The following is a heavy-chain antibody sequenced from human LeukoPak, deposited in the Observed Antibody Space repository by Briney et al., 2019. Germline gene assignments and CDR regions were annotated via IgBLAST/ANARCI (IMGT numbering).Heavy chain of an antibody. Sequence: ASVKVSCKASGYTFIDYYMHWVRQAPGQGLEWMGGIIPIFGTANYAQKFQGRVTMTRDMSTSTDYMELSSLRSEDTAIYYCARDNSVGDNAWWFDPWGQGTLVTVSS. V-gene: IGHV1-46*01. CDR1: GYTFIDYY. CDR2: IIPIFGTA. J-gene: IGHJ5*02. CDR3: ARDNSVGDNAWWFDP. D-gene: IGHD1-26*01.